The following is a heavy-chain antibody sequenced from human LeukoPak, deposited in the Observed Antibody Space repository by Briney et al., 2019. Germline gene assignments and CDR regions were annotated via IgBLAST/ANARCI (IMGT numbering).Heavy chain of an antibody. CDR2: ISGSDGNS. J-gene: IGHJ4*02. V-gene: IGHV3-23*01. Sequence: GGSLRLSCAASGFTFNSFAMNWVRQAPGKGLEWVSSISGSDGNSHYADFVKGRFTISRDNSKNTLHLQMSSLRAEDTAVYYCAKSLGVGGYTRYKGFDQWGQGTPVTVSS. D-gene: IGHD3-16*02. CDR1: GFTFNSFA. CDR3: AKSLGVGGYTRYKGFDQ.